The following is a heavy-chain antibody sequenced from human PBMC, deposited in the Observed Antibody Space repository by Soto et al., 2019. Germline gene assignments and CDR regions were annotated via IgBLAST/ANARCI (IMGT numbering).Heavy chain of an antibody. Sequence: SETLSLTCAGYGGSFSGYYWSWIRQPPGKGLEWIGEINHSGSTNYNPSLKSRVTISVDTSKNQFSLKLSSVTAADTAVYYCARSSRVLRFLEWPLYMDVWGKGTTVTVSS. CDR1: GGSFSGYY. V-gene: IGHV4-34*01. D-gene: IGHD3-3*01. J-gene: IGHJ6*03. CDR3: ARSSRVLRFLEWPLYMDV. CDR2: INHSGST.